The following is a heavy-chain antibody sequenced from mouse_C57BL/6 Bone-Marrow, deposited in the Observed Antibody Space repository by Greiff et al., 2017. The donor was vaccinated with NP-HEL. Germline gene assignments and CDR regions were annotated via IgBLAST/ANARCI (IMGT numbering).Heavy chain of an antibody. CDR1: GFTFSDYY. CDR2: ISNGGGST. CDR3: ARPYYFWYFDV. Sequence: EVKVEESGGGLVQPGGSLKLSCAASGFTFSDYYMYWVRQTPEKRLEWVAYISNGGGSTYYPDTVKGRFTISRDNAKNTLYLQMSRLKSEDTAMYYCARPYYFWYFDVWGTGTTVTVSS. V-gene: IGHV5-12*01. J-gene: IGHJ1*03. D-gene: IGHD1-1*01.